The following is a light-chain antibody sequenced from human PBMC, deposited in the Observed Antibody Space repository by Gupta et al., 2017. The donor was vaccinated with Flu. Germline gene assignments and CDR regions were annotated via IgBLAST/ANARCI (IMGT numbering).Light chain of an antibody. CDR3: NLCATSGTPVL. Sequence: ISCTGTSSDVGSYNRVSWYQQAPGTAPKLIIYEVSNRPSGVPDRFSGSKSGNTASLTISGLQAEDEGDYYCNLCATSGTPVLFGGGTKLTVL. J-gene: IGLJ2*01. V-gene: IGLV2-18*01. CDR1: SSDVGSYNR. CDR2: EVS.